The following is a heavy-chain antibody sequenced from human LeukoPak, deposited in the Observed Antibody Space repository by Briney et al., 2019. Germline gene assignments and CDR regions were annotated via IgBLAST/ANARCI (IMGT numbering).Heavy chain of an antibody. CDR1: GGSISSGNW. CDR3: ARSTGDYYDSMENAFDI. Sequence: SETLSLTCGVSGGSISSGNWWSWVRQPPGKGLEWIGEIYHSGSTNYNPSLRSRVTISVDKSKNQFSLKLSSVTAADTAVYYCARSTGDYYDSMENAFDIWGQGTKVTVSS. J-gene: IGHJ3*02. CDR2: IYHSGST. D-gene: IGHD3-22*01. V-gene: IGHV4-4*02.